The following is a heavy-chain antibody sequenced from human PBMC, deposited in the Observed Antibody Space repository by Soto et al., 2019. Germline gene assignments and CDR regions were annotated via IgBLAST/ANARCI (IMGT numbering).Heavy chain of an antibody. J-gene: IGHJ4*02. CDR3: AREAPNTGPFDS. CDR2: IYHTGGT. Sequence: QVQLQESGPGLVRPSGTLSLTCAVSGDSISSSHWWSWVRQPPGKGLEWLAEIYHTGGTNYSPSLKSRLTISIDTSKNESSRRLTSVTAADTAVYYCAREAPNTGPFDSWGQGTLVTVSS. V-gene: IGHV4-4*02. D-gene: IGHD7-27*01. CDR1: GDSISSSHW.